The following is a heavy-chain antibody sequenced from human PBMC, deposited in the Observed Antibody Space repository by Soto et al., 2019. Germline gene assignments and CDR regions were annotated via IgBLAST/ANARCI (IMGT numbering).Heavy chain of an antibody. V-gene: IGHV3-33*01. CDR1: GFTFSSYG. J-gene: IGHJ5*02. CDR3: AHMVVAATSMWFDP. Sequence: QVQLVESGGGVVQPGRSLRLSCAASGFTFSSYGMHWVRQAPGKGLEWVAIIWYDGSNEYYADSVKGRFTISRDNSNNTLYLQMNSLRAEDTAVYYCAHMVVAATSMWFDPWGQGTLVTVSS. CDR2: IWYDGSNE. D-gene: IGHD2-15*01.